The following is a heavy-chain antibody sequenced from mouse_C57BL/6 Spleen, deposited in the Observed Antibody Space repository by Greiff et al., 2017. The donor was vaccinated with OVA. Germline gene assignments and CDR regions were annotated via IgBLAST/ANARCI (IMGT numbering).Heavy chain of an antibody. CDR1: GYSFTGYY. Sequence: VQLQQSGPELVKPGASVKISCKASGYSFTGYYMNWVKQSPEKSLEWIGEINPSTGGTTYNQKFKAKATLTVDKSSSTAYMQLKSLTSEDSAVYYCAISSYDWYFDVWGTGTTVTVSS. J-gene: IGHJ1*03. CDR2: INPSTGGT. CDR3: AISSYDWYFDV. D-gene: IGHD1-1*01. V-gene: IGHV1-42*01.